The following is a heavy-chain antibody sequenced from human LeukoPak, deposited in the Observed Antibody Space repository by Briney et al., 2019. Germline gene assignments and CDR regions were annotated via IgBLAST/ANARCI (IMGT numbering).Heavy chain of an antibody. J-gene: IGHJ6*03. CDR1: GFTFSSYS. CDR2: ISTSSSYI. V-gene: IGHV3-21*01. Sequence: PGGSLRLSCAASGFTFSSYSMNWVRQAPGKGLEWVSFISTSSSYIHNADSVKGRFTVSRDNAENSLYLQMNSLRAEDTAVYYCARAAIAAARIYYYMDVWGKGTTVTVSS. D-gene: IGHD6-13*01. CDR3: ARAAIAAARIYYYMDV.